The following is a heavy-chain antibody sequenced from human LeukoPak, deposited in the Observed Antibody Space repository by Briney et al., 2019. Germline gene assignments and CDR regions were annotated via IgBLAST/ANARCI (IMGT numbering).Heavy chain of an antibody. CDR3: AKDDRYYYDSSGYYNY. CDR1: GFTFSSYS. V-gene: IGHV3-21*04. J-gene: IGHJ4*02. D-gene: IGHD3-22*01. CDR2: ISSSSSYI. Sequence: GGSLRLSCAASGFTFSSYSMNWVRQAPGKGLEWVSSISSSSSYIYYADSVKGRFTISRDNAKNSLYLQMNSLRAEDTAVYYCAKDDRYYYDSSGYYNYWGQGTLVTVSS.